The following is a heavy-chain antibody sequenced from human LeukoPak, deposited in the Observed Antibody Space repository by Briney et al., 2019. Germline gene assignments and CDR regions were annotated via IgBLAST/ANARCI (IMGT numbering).Heavy chain of an antibody. CDR1: GFTFSSYW. Sequence: GGSLRLSCAASGFTFSSYWMSWVRQAPGKGLEWVANIKQDGSEKYYVDSVKGRFTISRDNAKNSLYLQMNSLRAEDAAVYYCARFGGSGSYFRADYYYMDVWGKGTTVTVSS. CDR2: IKQDGSEK. V-gene: IGHV3-7*01. CDR3: ARFGGSGSYFRADYYYMDV. D-gene: IGHD3-10*01. J-gene: IGHJ6*03.